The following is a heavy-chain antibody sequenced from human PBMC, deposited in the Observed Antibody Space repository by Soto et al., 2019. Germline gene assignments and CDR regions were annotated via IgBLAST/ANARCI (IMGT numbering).Heavy chain of an antibody. CDR1: GFTFSSYA. D-gene: IGHD3-22*01. J-gene: IGHJ4*02. Sequence: EVQLLESGGGLVQPGGSLRLSCAASGFTFSSYAMSWVRQAPGKGLEWVSAISGSGGSTYYADSMKGRFTISRDNSKNTLYLQMNSRRAEDTAVYYCAKDPIVVVPRRLFDYWGQGTLVTVSS. CDR3: AKDPIVVVPRRLFDY. CDR2: ISGSGGST. V-gene: IGHV3-23*01.